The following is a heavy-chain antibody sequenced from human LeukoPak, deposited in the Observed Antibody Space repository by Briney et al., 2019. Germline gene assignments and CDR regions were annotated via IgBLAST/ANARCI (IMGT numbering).Heavy chain of an antibody. D-gene: IGHD3-22*01. CDR3: ARGRFYYDSGNDY. CDR1: GYTFTNYY. CDR2: INPSGGST. J-gene: IGHJ4*02. V-gene: IGHV1-46*01. Sequence: ASVKVSCKASGYTFTNYYMHWVRQAPGQGLEWMGIINPSGGSTSYAQKFQGRVTMTSDRSTSTVYMELSSLRSEDTALYYCARGRFYYDSGNDYWGQGTLVTVSS.